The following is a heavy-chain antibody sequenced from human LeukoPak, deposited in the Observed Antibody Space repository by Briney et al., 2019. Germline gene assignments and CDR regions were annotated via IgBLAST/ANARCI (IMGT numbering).Heavy chain of an antibody. V-gene: IGHV5-51*01. CDR1: GYSFATYW. Sequence: GESLKISCKGSGYSFATYWIGWVRQMPGKGLEWMGIIYPGDSDIRYSPPIQGQVSISADKSISTAYLQWSSLKASGTAMYYCAIRYSGSYNDYWGQGTLVTVSS. CDR3: AIRYSGSYNDY. J-gene: IGHJ4*02. D-gene: IGHD1-26*01. CDR2: IYPGDSDI.